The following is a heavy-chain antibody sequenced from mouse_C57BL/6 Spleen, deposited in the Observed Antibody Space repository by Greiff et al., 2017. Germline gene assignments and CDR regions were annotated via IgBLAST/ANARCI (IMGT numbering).Heavy chain of an antibody. V-gene: IGHV1-50*01. Sequence: QVQLQQPGAELVKPGASVKLSCKASGYTFTSYWMQWVKQRPGQGLEWIGEIDPSDSYTNYNQKFKGKATLTVDTSSSTAYMQLSSLTSEDSAVYYCARVHYYGSSSLYYFDYWGQGTTLTVSS. CDR1: GYTFTSYW. J-gene: IGHJ2*01. D-gene: IGHD1-1*01. CDR2: IDPSDSYT. CDR3: ARVHYYGSSSLYYFDY.